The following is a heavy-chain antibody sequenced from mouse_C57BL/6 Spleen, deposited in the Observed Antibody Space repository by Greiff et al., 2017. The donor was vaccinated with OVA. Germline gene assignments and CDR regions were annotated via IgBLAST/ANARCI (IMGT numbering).Heavy chain of an antibody. V-gene: IGHV1-62-2*01. CDR1: GYTFTEYT. J-gene: IGHJ1*03. Sequence: QVQLQQSGAELVKPGASVKLSCKASGYTFTEYTIHWVKQRSGQGLEWIGWFYPGSGSIKYNEKFKDKATLTADKSSSTVYMELSRLTSEDSAVYFCAIHEEEEGYYGSPTGYFDVWGTGTTVTVSS. D-gene: IGHD1-1*01. CDR2: FYPGSGSI. CDR3: AIHEEEEGYYGSPTGYFDV.